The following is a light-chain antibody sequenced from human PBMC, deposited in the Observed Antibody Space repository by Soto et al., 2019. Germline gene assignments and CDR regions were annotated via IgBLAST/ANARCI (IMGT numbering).Light chain of an antibody. V-gene: IGKV1-9*01. CDR3: QQYNHYWT. CDR2: GAS. CDR1: PAIASF. Sequence: IQLTQSPSSLSASVGDRVTITCRASPAIASFLAWYQQKPGTAPKLLIYGASTLQSGVPSRFSGSRSGTDYTLTIASLQPEDFATYYCQQYNHYWTFGQGTRVEIK. J-gene: IGKJ1*01.